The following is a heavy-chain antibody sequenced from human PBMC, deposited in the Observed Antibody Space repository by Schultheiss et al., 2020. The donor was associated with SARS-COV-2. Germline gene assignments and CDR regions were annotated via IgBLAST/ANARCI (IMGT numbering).Heavy chain of an antibody. D-gene: IGHD6-19*01. V-gene: IGHV1-69*13. J-gene: IGHJ6*02. CDR3: ARVNLGWQWLPWDYYGMDV. CDR2: IIPIFGTA. CDR1: GGTFSSYA. Sequence: SVKVSCKVSGGTFSSYAISWVRQAPGQGLEWMGGIIPIFGTANYAQKFQGRVTITADESTSTAYMELSSLRSEDTAVYYCARVNLGWQWLPWDYYGMDVWGQGTTVTVSS.